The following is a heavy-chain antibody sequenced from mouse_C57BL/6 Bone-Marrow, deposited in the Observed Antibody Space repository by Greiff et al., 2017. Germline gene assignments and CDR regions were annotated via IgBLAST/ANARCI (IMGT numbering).Heavy chain of an antibody. J-gene: IGHJ3*01. Sequence: DVHLVESGGDLVKPGGSLKLSCAASGFTFSSYGMSWVRQTPDKRLEWVATISSGGSYTYYPDSVKGRFTISRDNAKNTLYLQMSSLKSEDTAMYYCARHGYDYAWFAYWGQGTLVTGSA. D-gene: IGHD2-4*01. V-gene: IGHV5-6*01. CDR1: GFTFSSYG. CDR3: ARHGYDYAWFAY. CDR2: ISSGGSYT.